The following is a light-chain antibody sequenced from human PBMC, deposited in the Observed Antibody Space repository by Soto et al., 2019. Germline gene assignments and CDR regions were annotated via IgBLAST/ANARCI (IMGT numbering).Light chain of an antibody. CDR3: QQYESWPYT. Sequence: EIVMTQSPVTLPVSPGERATLSCRASQSVRSNLAWYQQKRGRAPRLLIYGASTRATGIPARFSVSASGTEFTLTISSLQSEDFAVYYCQQYESWPYTFGQGTKLEIK. J-gene: IGKJ2*01. V-gene: IGKV3-15*01. CDR1: QSVRSN. CDR2: GAS.